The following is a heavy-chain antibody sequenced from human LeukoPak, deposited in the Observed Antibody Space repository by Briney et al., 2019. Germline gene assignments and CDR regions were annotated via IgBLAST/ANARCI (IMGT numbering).Heavy chain of an antibody. J-gene: IGHJ6*02. CDR1: GYTFTNYG. CDR3: ARSGSHNYYYYGMDV. D-gene: IGHD1-26*01. V-gene: IGHV1-18*01. CDR2: ISGYNGNT. Sequence: GASVTVSCKASGYTFTNYGISWVRQAPGQGLEWMGWISGYNGNTKYAQKFQSRVIMTTDTSTNTVNMELRSLRSDDTAVFYCARSGSHNYYYYGMDVWGQGTTVSVSS.